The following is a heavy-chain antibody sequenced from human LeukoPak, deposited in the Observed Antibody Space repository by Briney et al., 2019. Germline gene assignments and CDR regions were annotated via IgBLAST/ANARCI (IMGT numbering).Heavy chain of an antibody. D-gene: IGHD5-24*01. J-gene: IGHJ3*02. CDR2: ISTYNGNT. V-gene: IGHV1-18*01. Sequence: ASVKVSCKSSGYTFTSYGISWVRQAPGQGLEWMGWISTYNGNTNYAQKLQGRVTMTTDTSTSTAYMELRSLRSDDTAVYYCARGKIEMGAFDIWGQGTMVTVSS. CDR1: GYTFTSYG. CDR3: ARGKIEMGAFDI.